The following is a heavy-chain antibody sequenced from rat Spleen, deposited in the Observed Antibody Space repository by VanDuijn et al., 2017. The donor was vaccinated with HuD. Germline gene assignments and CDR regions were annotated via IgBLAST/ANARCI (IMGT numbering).Heavy chain of an antibody. V-gene: IGHV5-31*01. D-gene: IGHD1-11*01. CDR1: GFTFNNYW. CDR2: ITHSGGST. CDR3: TRATSEGIVSRFAY. J-gene: IGHJ3*01. Sequence: EVQLVESGGGLVQPGRSLKLSCVASGFTFNNYWMTWVRQAPGKGLEWVASITHSGGSTYCPDSVKGRFTISRDNAKSTLYLQMSSLRSEDTATYYCTRATSEGIVSRFAYWGRGTLVTVSS.